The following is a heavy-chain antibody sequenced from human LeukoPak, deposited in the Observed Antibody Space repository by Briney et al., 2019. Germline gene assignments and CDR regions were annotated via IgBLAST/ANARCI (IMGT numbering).Heavy chain of an antibody. Sequence: PGGSLRLSCATSGFTFSTYDMHWVRQAPGKGLEWVAHIRYDGLKKRYADSVRGRVTVSRDNSKNTLYLQMNSLRAADTAVYYCAKDRETFSSYGYFDYWGQGTLVPVSS. J-gene: IGHJ4*02. D-gene: IGHD2-21*01. CDR2: IRYDGLKK. CDR1: GFTFSTYD. CDR3: AKDRETFSSYGYFDY. V-gene: IGHV3-30*02.